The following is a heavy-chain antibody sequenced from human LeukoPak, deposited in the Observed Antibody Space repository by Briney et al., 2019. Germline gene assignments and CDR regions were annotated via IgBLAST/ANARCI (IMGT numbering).Heavy chain of an antibody. CDR2: ISAYNGNT. D-gene: IGHD2-2*01. V-gene: IGHV1-18*01. Sequence: ASVKVSCKASGYTFTSYGISWVRQAPGQGLEWMGWISAYNGNTNYAQKLQGRVTMTTDTSTSTAYMELRSLRSDDTAVYYCARLIPAYLLPHPDYYYYMDVWGKGTTVTVSS. CDR1: GYTFTSYG. CDR3: ARLIPAYLLPHPDYYYYMDV. J-gene: IGHJ6*03.